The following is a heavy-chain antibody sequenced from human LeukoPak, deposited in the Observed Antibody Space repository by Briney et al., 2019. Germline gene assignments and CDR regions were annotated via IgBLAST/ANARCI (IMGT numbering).Heavy chain of an antibody. J-gene: IGHJ4*02. D-gene: IGHD3-22*01. CDR2: IYPDDSDT. CDR3: ARSRDSSGYYYLI. Sequence: PRESLKISCEASGYTFTNYWIGWVRQMPGKGLEWMGIIYPDDSDTKYSPSFQGQVTISADKSISTAYLQWSSLKAADTAMYYCARSRDSSGYYYLIWGQGPLVTVSS. CDR1: GYTFTNYW. V-gene: IGHV5-51*01.